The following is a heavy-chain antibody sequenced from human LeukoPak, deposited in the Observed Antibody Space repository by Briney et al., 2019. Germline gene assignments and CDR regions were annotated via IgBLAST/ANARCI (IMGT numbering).Heavy chain of an antibody. CDR3: ARDGQNYYYNYYMDV. Sequence: GGSLRLSCAASGFTFSSYGMHWVRQAPGKGLEWVAVISYDGSNKYYADSVKGRFTISRDNAKNTLYLQMNSLRAEDTAVYYCARDGQNYYYNYYMDVWGKGTTVTVSS. CDR2: ISYDGSNK. CDR1: GFTFSSYG. V-gene: IGHV3-30*03. J-gene: IGHJ6*03.